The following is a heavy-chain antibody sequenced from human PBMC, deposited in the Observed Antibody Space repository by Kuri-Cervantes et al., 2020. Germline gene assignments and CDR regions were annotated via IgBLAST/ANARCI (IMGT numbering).Heavy chain of an antibody. D-gene: IGHD6-19*01. CDR1: GGTFSSYA. Sequence: ASVKVSCKASGGTFSSYAISWVRQAPGQGLEWMGWSNAGNGNTKYSQEFQGRVTITRDTSASTAYMELSSLRSEDMAMYYCARGPSSGWQKSAEYFHYWGQGILVTVSS. CDR2: SNAGNGNT. CDR3: ARGPSSGWQKSAEYFHY. V-gene: IGHV1-3*02. J-gene: IGHJ1*01.